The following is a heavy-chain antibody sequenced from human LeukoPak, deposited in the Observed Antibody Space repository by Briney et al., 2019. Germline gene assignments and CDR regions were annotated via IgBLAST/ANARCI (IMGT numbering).Heavy chain of an antibody. D-gene: IGHD3-3*01. CDR2: IYYSGST. CDR3: ARERGDFWSGYSWFPFDY. Sequence: SETLSLTCTVSGGSISSYYWSWIRQPPGKGLEWIGYIYYSGSTNYNPSLKSRVTISVDTSKNQFSLKLSSVTAADTAVYYCARERGDFWSGYSWFPFDYWGQGTLVTVSS. CDR1: GGSISSYY. V-gene: IGHV4-59*12. J-gene: IGHJ4*02.